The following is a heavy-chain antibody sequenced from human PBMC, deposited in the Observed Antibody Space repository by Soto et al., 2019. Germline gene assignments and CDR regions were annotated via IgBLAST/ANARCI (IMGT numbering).Heavy chain of an antibody. CDR2: IYYSGST. V-gene: IGHV4-61*08. CDR1: GGSVSSGDYF. J-gene: IGHJ6*02. D-gene: IGHD3-10*01. Sequence: SSETLSLTCTVSGGSVSSGDYFWSWLRQSPGKRLEWIAYIYYSGSTNYNPSLKSRATISVDTSKSQVSLTLTSMTAADAALYYCARSPNYYYYGFDVWGQGTAVTVSS. CDR3: ARSPNYYYYGFDV.